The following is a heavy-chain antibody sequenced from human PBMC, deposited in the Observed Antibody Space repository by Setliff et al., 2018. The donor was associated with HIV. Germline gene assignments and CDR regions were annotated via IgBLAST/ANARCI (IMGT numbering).Heavy chain of an antibody. V-gene: IGHV4-34*01. Sequence: PSETLSLTCAVFGGSFTDIGGSFTDYYWIWIRQPPGKGLEWIGEINHSGSTHYNPSLKSRFTISVDTSKNQFSLKVTSVTAADTAVYYCARGARLLACYSDRWDYYCMGVWGKGTTVTVSS. D-gene: IGHD1-26*01. CDR2: INHSGST. CDR3: ARGARLLACYSDRWDYYCMGV. CDR1: GGSFTDIGGSFTDYY. J-gene: IGHJ6*03.